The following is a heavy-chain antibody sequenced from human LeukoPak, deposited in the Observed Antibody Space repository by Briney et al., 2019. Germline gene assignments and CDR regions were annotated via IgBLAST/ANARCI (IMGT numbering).Heavy chain of an antibody. V-gene: IGHV3-30-3*01. Sequence: PGGSLRLSCAASGFTFSSYAMHWVRQAPGKGLEWVAVISYDGSNKYYADSVKGRFTISRDNSKNTLYLQMNSLRAEDTAVYYCARDPRGDFWSGYFNWFDPWGQGTLVTVSS. J-gene: IGHJ5*02. D-gene: IGHD3-3*01. CDR1: GFTFSSYA. CDR3: ARDPRGDFWSGYFNWFDP. CDR2: ISYDGSNK.